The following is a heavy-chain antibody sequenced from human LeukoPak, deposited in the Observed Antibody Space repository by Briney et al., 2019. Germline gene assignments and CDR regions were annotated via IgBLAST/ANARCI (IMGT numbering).Heavy chain of an antibody. Sequence: PGGSLRLSCAASGFTVSSNYMSWVRQAPGKGLEWVSVIYSGGSTDYADSVKGRFTISRDNSKNTLYLQMNSLRAEDTAVYYCARTVGGYKYWFDPWGQGTLVTVSS. CDR1: GFTVSSNY. CDR2: IYSGGST. CDR3: ARTVGGYKYWFDP. J-gene: IGHJ5*02. D-gene: IGHD5-24*01. V-gene: IGHV3-53*01.